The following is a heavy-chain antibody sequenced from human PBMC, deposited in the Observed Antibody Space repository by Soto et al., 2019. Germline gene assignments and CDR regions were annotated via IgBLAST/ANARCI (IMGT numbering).Heavy chain of an antibody. V-gene: IGHV3-48*02. J-gene: IGHJ4*02. CDR3: ARDQYYDSSGYYYETVC. CDR1: GFTFSSYS. Sequence: EVQLVESGGGLVQPGGSLGLSCAASGFTFSSYSMNWVRQAPGKGLEWVSYISSSSSTIYYADSVKGRFTISRDNAKNSLYLQMNSLRDEDTAVYYCARDQYYDSSGYYYETVCWGQGTLVTVSS. CDR2: ISSSSSTI. D-gene: IGHD3-22*01.